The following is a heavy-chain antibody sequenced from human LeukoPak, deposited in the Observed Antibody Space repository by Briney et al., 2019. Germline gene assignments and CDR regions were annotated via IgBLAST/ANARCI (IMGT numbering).Heavy chain of an antibody. Sequence: GRSLRLSCAASGFTFSKYGMHWVRPAPGKGLEWVSLVWYDGRNEDYAASVKGRFTISRDNSENTLYLQMNSLRAEDTALYFCARDRTCGEGEGKNNEPFAAWGQGTLVIVSS. D-gene: IGHD1-1*01. CDR2: VWYDGRNE. CDR1: GFTFSKYG. CDR3: ARDRTCGEGEGKNNEPFAA. V-gene: IGHV3-33*01. J-gene: IGHJ5*02.